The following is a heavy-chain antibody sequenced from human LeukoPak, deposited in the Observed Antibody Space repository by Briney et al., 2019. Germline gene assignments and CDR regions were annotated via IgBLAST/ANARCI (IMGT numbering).Heavy chain of an antibody. CDR3: ARDSSSGYY. J-gene: IGHJ4*02. V-gene: IGHV3-48*03. CDR1: GFTFSYYG. CDR2: ISDTGDTI. D-gene: IGHD6-6*01. Sequence: PGGSLRLSCAASGFTFSYYGMNWVRQAPGKGLEWLSFISDTGDTIYYADSVKGRFTISRDNAKNSLFLQMNSLRAEDTAVYYCARDSSSGYYWGQGTLVTVSS.